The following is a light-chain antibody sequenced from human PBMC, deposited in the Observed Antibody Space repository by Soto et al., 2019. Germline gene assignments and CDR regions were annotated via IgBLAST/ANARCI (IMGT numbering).Light chain of an antibody. V-gene: IGLV2-11*01. CDR1: RNDVGVYNY. CDR2: DVS. Sequence: QSALTQPRSVSGSPGQSVSISCTGTRNDVGVYNYVSWYQQHPGKAPKVMIYDVSKRPSGVPDRFSGSKSGNTASLTISGLQSEDEADYYCCSYAGRYTYVFGTGTKVTVL. CDR3: CSYAGRYTYV. J-gene: IGLJ1*01.